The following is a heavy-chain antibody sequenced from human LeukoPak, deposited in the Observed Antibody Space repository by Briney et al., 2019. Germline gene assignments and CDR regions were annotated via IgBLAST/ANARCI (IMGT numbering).Heavy chain of an antibody. CDR1: GDSISVSSYY. Sequence: SETLSPTCTVSGDSISVSSYYWGWIRQPPGKGLEWIGSIYYTGRTFYGASLKSRLTISVDTSKNEFSMKLTSLTGADTAVYYCARASGPFDFWGRGTLVTVSS. CDR3: ARASGPFDF. V-gene: IGHV4-39*02. J-gene: IGHJ2*01. CDR2: IYYTGRT.